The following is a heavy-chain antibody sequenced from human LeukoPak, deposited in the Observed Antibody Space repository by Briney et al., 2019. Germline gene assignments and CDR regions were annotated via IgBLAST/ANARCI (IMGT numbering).Heavy chain of an antibody. J-gene: IGHJ3*02. Sequence: SETLSLTCAVYGGSFSGYFWSWIRQPPGKGLEWIGEIDHSGSTKYNPPLKSRVTVSADTSKKQFSLKLSSVTAADTAVYYCARDPSYDFWSGYDAFDIWGQGTMVTVSS. D-gene: IGHD3-3*01. V-gene: IGHV4-34*01. CDR1: GGSFSGYF. CDR2: IDHSGST. CDR3: ARDPSYDFWSGYDAFDI.